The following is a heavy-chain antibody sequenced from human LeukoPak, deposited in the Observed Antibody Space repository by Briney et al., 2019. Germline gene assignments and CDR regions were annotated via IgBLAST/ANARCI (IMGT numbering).Heavy chain of an antibody. V-gene: IGHV3-74*01. J-gene: IGHJ1*01. CDR3: ARDRYYYGSGSYYTFQH. CDR1: GFTISRYW. Sequence: GESLRLSCAASGFTISRYWIHWVRQAPGKGLEWVSRINPDGSTTTYADSVKGRFTISRDNSKNTLYLQMNSLRAEDTAVYYCARDRYYYGSGSYYTFQHWGQGTLVTVSS. CDR2: INPDGSTT. D-gene: IGHD3-10*01.